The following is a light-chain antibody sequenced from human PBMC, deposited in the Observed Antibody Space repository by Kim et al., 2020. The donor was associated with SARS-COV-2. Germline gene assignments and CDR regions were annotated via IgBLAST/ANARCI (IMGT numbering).Light chain of an antibody. CDR2: AAS. CDR3: QQYNNWRT. J-gene: IGKJ1*01. CDR1: HSVETS. V-gene: IGKV3-15*01. Sequence: SASPGERATLSCRASHSVETSLAWYQQRPGQAPRLLIYAASTRAAGVPARFSGGGSGTDFTLTISSLQSEDFAVYYCQQYNNWRTFGQGTKVEIK.